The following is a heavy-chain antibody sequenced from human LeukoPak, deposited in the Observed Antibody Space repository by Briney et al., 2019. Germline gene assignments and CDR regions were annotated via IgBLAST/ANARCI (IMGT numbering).Heavy chain of an antibody. V-gene: IGHV4-39*07. Sequence: SETLSLTCTVSGGSISSSSYYWGWIRQPPGKGLEWIGSMYYSGSTYYNPSLKSRVTISVDTSKNQFSLKLSSVTAADTAVYYCAREEYSSSRTAFDIWGQGTMVTVSS. CDR3: AREEYSSSRTAFDI. J-gene: IGHJ3*02. D-gene: IGHD6-6*01. CDR1: GGSISSSSYY. CDR2: MYYSGST.